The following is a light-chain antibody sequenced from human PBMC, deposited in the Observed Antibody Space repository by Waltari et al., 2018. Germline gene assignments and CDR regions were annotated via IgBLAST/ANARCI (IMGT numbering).Light chain of an antibody. CDR3: SSYTSSSTVV. V-gene: IGLV2-14*03. CDR2: DVS. CDR1: SSAVGGYNY. Sequence: QSALTQPASVSGSPGQSISISCTGTSSAVGGYNYVSWYQQHPGKAPKLMIYDVSNRPSGVSNRFSGSKSGNTTSLTISGLQAEDEADYYCSSYTSSSTVVFGGGTKLTVV. J-gene: IGLJ2*01.